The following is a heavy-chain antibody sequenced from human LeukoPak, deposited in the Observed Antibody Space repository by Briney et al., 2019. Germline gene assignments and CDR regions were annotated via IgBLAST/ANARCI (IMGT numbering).Heavy chain of an antibody. Sequence: ASVKVSCKASGYTFTGYYMHSVRQAPGQGLEWMGWINPNSGGTNYAQKFQGRVTMTRDTSTSTAYMELSRLRSDDTAVYYCAREGYCSSTSCYGGSDYFDYWGQGTLVTVSS. CDR1: GYTFTGYY. CDR3: AREGYCSSTSCYGGSDYFDY. V-gene: IGHV1-2*02. D-gene: IGHD2-2*01. J-gene: IGHJ4*02. CDR2: INPNSGGT.